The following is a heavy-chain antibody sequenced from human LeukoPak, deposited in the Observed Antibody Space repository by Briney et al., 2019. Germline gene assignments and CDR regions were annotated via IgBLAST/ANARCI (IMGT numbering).Heavy chain of an antibody. Sequence: SETLSLTCAVYGASFSGYYWSWLRQPPGKGLEWIGETNHSGSTNYNPSLKSRVTISVDTSKNQFSLKLSSVTAADTAVYYCARGRYYDSSGPPFEYWGQGTLVTVSS. V-gene: IGHV4-34*01. CDR3: ARGRYYDSSGPPFEY. D-gene: IGHD3-22*01. J-gene: IGHJ4*02. CDR1: GASFSGYY. CDR2: TNHSGST.